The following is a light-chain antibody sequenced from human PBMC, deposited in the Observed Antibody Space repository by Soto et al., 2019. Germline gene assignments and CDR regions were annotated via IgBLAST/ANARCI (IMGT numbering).Light chain of an antibody. CDR2: WAS. Sequence: DIVLTQSPDSLAVSLGERATIHCKSSQTIFYTSSNKNYLAWYQQRPGQPPKLLIYWASDRESGVPNRFSGSGSGTDFTLTISGLQAEDVAVYYCQQYYTTPWTFGQGTKVEIK. CDR3: QQYYTTPWT. J-gene: IGKJ1*01. V-gene: IGKV4-1*01. CDR1: QTIFYTSSNKNY.